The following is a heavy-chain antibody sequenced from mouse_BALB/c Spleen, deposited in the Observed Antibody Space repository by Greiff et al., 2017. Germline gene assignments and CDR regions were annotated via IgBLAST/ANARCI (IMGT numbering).Heavy chain of an antibody. D-gene: IGHD2-4*01. CDR1: GYTFTSYW. CDR2: IYPGDGDT. Sequence: VQLQQSGAELARPGASVKLSCKASGYTFTSYWMQWVKQRPGLGLEWIGAIYPGDGDTRYTQKFKGKATLTADKSSSTAYMQLSSLASEDSAVYYCARENYDYDSFAYWGQGTLVTVSA. CDR3: ARENYDYDSFAY. J-gene: IGHJ3*01. V-gene: IGHV1-87*01.